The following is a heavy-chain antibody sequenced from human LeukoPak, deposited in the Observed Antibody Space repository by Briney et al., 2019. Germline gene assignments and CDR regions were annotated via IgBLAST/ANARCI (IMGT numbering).Heavy chain of an antibody. Sequence: GGSLRLSCAASGFTVSGNYMSWVRQAPGKGLEWVSVIYSSGSTFYADSVKGRFTISRDNSKNTLYLQMSSLRAEDTAVYYCARAPRGSGSYYFDYWGQGTLVTVS. V-gene: IGHV3-66*02. CDR1: GFTVSGNY. J-gene: IGHJ4*02. CDR2: IYSSGST. CDR3: ARAPRGSGSYYFDY. D-gene: IGHD3-10*01.